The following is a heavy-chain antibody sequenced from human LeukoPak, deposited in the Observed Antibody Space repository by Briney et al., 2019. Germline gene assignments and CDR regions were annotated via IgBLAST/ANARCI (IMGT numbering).Heavy chain of an antibody. Sequence: GGSLRLSCAASGFTFSSYGMHWVRQAPGKGLEWVAAIWSDASNKYYADSVKGRFTISRDNSKNTLYLQMNSLRDGDTAVYYCARGAETATLPDYWGQGALVTVS. CDR1: GFTFSSYG. V-gene: IGHV3-33*01. CDR2: IWSDASNK. D-gene: IGHD5-24*01. J-gene: IGHJ4*02. CDR3: ARGAETATLPDY.